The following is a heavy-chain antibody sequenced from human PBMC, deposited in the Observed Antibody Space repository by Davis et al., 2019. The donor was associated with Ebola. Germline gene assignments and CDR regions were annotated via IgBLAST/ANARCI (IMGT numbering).Heavy chain of an antibody. CDR1: TFTFSRYS. Sequence: GESLKISCAVSTFTFSRYSMNWVRQAPGKGLEWVSSISGSGFYMYYADSVKGRFTISRDNSKNTLYLQMNSLRAEDTAVYYCAREMHIVVVTAFPDYWGQGTLVTVSS. CDR3: AREMHIVVVTAFPDY. D-gene: IGHD2-21*02. J-gene: IGHJ4*02. V-gene: IGHV3-21*01. CDR2: ISGSGFYM.